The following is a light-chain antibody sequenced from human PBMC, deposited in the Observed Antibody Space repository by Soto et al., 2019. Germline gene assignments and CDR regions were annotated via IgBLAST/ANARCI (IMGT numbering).Light chain of an antibody. Sequence: ETVLTQSPGTLSLSPGERATLSCRASQSVSSSYLNWYQQKPGQAPRLLIYGASSRATDIPDRFSGSGSGTDFTLTISRLEPEDFAVYYCQPYDSSPVTFGQGNKLEIK. V-gene: IGKV3-20*01. CDR1: QSVSSSY. CDR2: GAS. J-gene: IGKJ2*01. CDR3: QPYDSSPVT.